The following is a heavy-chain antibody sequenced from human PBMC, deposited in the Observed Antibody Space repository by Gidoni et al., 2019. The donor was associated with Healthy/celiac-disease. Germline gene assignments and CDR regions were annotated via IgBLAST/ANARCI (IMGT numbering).Heavy chain of an antibody. V-gene: IGHV3-7*03. CDR2: IKQDGSEK. D-gene: IGHD3-16*02. J-gene: IGHJ4*02. Sequence: EVQLVESGGGLVQPGGSLRLSCAASGFTFSSDWMSWVRQAPGKGLEWVANIKQDGSEKYYVDSVKGRFTISRDNAKNSLYLQMNSLRAEDTAVYYCARDDPYWFGGVIVPLNYWGQGTLVTVSS. CDR3: ARDDPYWFGGVIVPLNY. CDR1: GFTFSSDW.